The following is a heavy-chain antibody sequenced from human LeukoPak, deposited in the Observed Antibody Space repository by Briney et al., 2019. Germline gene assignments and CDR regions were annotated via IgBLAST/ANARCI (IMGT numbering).Heavy chain of an antibody. CDR3: ARGRWVYDYGDYGYFQH. J-gene: IGHJ1*01. CDR2: FDPEDGET. Sequence: ASVKVPCKVSGYTLTELSMHWVRQAPGKGLEWMGGFDPEDGETIYAQKFQGRVAMTEDTSTDTAYMELSSLRSEDTAVYYCARGRWVYDYGDYGYFQHWGQGTLVTVSS. D-gene: IGHD4-17*01. V-gene: IGHV1-24*01. CDR1: GYTLTELS.